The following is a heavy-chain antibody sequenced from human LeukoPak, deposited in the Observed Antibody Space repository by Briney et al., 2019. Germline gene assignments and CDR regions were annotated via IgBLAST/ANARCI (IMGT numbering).Heavy chain of an antibody. J-gene: IGHJ4*02. CDR2: ISGSSSDI. CDR1: GFTFSSYS. CDR3: ARRGYHDYSGFDY. D-gene: IGHD3-16*01. Sequence: YPGGSLRLSCAASGFTFSSYSMNWVRQAPGKGLEWVSSISGSSSDIYYADSVKGRFTISRDNSKNSLYLQMKSLRAEDTALYYCARRGYHDYSGFDYWGQGTLVTVSS. V-gene: IGHV3-21*01.